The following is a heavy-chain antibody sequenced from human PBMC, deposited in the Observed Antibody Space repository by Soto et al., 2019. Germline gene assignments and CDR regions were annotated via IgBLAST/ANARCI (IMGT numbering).Heavy chain of an antibody. Sequence: GASVKVSCKASGYTFTSYAMHWVRQAPGQRLEWMGWINAGNGNTKYSQKFQGRVTITRDTSASTAYMELNSLRAEDTAVYYCARDSRFYCGGDCYPDYWGQGTLVTVSS. D-gene: IGHD2-21*02. CDR2: INAGNGNT. J-gene: IGHJ4*02. V-gene: IGHV1-3*01. CDR1: GYTFTSYA. CDR3: ARDSRFYCGGDCYPDY.